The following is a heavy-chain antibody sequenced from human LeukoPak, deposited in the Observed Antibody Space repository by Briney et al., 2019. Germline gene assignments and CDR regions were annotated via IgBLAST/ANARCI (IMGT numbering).Heavy chain of an antibody. CDR1: GFTFSSYA. CDR2: ISGSGGST. J-gene: IGHJ3*02. V-gene: IGHV3-23*01. CDR3: AKDQIQDTAMVTLGAFDI. Sequence: GGSLRLPCAASGFTFSSYAMSWVRQAPGKGLEWVSAISGSGGSTYYADSVKGRFTISRDNSKNTLYLQMNSLRAEDTAVYYCAKDQIQDTAMVTLGAFDIWGQGTMVTVSS. D-gene: IGHD5-18*01.